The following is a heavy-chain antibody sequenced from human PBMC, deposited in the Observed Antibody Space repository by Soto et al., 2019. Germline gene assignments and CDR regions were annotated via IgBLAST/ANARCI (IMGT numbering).Heavy chain of an antibody. Sequence: QVTLKESGPVLVKPTETLTLTCTVSGLSLSNARVGVTWIRQPPGKALECLADIFSNDEKSYSPSLRSRLTISKDTSKSQVVLTMTNMDPGDTATYYCARVRFLEFFPKYFYAMDVWAQGPRSPSP. CDR2: IFSNDEK. V-gene: IGHV2-26*01. CDR3: ARVRFLEFFPKYFYAMDV. CDR1: GLSLSNARVG. D-gene: IGHD3-3*01. J-gene: IGHJ6*02.